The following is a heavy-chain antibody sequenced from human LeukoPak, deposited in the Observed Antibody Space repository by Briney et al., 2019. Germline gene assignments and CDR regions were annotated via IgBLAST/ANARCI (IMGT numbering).Heavy chain of an antibody. CDR1: GFPFSSYA. Sequence: GGSLRLSCAASGFPFSSYAMSWVRQAPGKGLEWVSAISGSGGRTHYADFVKGRFTISRDNAKNSLYLQMNSLRAEDTAVYYCARDRGSYWTGTDAFDIWGQGTMVTVSS. J-gene: IGHJ3*02. V-gene: IGHV3-23*01. D-gene: IGHD1-26*01. CDR3: ARDRGSYWTGTDAFDI. CDR2: ISGSGGRT.